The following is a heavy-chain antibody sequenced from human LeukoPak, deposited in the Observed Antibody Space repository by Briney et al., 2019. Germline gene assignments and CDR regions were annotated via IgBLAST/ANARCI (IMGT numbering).Heavy chain of an antibody. CDR2: INRDGSST. Sequence: GSLRLSCAASGFTFSSYWMHWVRQAPGKGLVWVSRINRDGSSTSYADSVKGRFTISRDNAKNTLYLQMNSLRAEDTAVYYCARAGAMVRGVIIPDYYGMDVWGQGTTVTVSS. V-gene: IGHV3-74*01. D-gene: IGHD3-10*01. CDR1: GFTFSSYW. CDR3: ARAGAMVRGVIIPDYYGMDV. J-gene: IGHJ6*02.